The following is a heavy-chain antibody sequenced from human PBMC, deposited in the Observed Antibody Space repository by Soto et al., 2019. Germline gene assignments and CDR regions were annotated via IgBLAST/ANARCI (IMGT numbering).Heavy chain of an antibody. CDR1: GYNFNSYA. D-gene: IGHD3-22*01. V-gene: IGHV1-69*13. Sequence: SVKVSCKASGYNFNSYAISWVRQAPGQGLEWMGGIIPIFGTANYAQKFQGRVTITADESTSTAYMELSSLRSEDTAVYYCASSGGYYAYYFDYWGQGTLVTVS. CDR2: IIPIFGTA. CDR3: ASSGGYYAYYFDY. J-gene: IGHJ4*02.